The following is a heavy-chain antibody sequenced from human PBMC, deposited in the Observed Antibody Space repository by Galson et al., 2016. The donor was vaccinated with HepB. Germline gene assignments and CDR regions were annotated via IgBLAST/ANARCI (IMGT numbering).Heavy chain of an antibody. Sequence: SETLSLTCAVFGGSFSGYYWNWIRQPPGKGLEWVGEIHHSGSTNYNPSLTSRVTVSVDTSKNQLSLELSSVTAADTAIYYCARVYRGYNWNYFDYWGQGTQVTVSS. CDR2: IHHSGST. CDR1: GGSFSGYY. D-gene: IGHD1-20*01. J-gene: IGHJ4*02. CDR3: ARVYRGYNWNYFDY. V-gene: IGHV4-34*01.